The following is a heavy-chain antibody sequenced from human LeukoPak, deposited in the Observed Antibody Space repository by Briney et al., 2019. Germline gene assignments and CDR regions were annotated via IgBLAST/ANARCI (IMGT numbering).Heavy chain of an antibody. Sequence: SETLSLTCSVSGGSVSSYYWSWIRQPPGKGLEWIGYVYYTGSTNYNPSLKSRVTMFEDKSKNQFSLRLYSVTVADTAVYYCARHFAYSSSSYFDYWGQGTTVTVSS. D-gene: IGHD6-6*01. CDR3: ARHFAYSSSSYFDY. CDR2: VYYTGST. J-gene: IGHJ4*02. V-gene: IGHV4-59*08. CDR1: GGSVSSYY.